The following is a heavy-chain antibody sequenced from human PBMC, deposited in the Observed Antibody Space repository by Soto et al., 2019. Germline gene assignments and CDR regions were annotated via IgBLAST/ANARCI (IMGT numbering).Heavy chain of an antibody. CDR3: AREPIESYYFDY. CDR1: GCTFTNYY. CDR2: IRPSGGRT. Sequence: QVHLVQSGAEVKKPGASVKVSCKASGCTFTNYYIHWVRQAPGQGLEWLGIIRPSGGRTEYAQRFQGRVTMTRDTSTSTVYMELTSLTSEDTAVYYCAREPIESYYFDYWGQGTLVTVSS. J-gene: IGHJ4*02. D-gene: IGHD5-18*01. V-gene: IGHV1-46*01.